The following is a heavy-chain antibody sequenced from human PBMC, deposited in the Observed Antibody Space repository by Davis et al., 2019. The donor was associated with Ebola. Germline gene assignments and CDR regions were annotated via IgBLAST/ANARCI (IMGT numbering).Heavy chain of an antibody. D-gene: IGHD2-2*01. CDR3: GGIVVVPAAMFLHDY. CDR1: GGSFSGYY. CDR2: INHSGST. J-gene: IGHJ4*02. Sequence: MPSETLSLTCAVYGGSFSGYYWSWIRQPPGKGLEWIGEINHSGSTNYNPSLKSRVTISVDTSKNQFSLKLSSVTAADTAVYYCGGIVVVPAAMFLHDYWGQGTLVTVSS. V-gene: IGHV4-34*01.